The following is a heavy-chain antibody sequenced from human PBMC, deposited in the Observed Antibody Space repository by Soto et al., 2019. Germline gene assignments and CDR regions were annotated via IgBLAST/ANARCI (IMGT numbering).Heavy chain of an antibody. Sequence: ASVKVSCKAPGYTFTGYYMHWVRQAPGQGLEWMGWINPNSGGTNYAQKFQGWVTMTRDTSISTAYMELSRLRSDDTAVYYCARDPGITMVRGVPDYGMDVWGQGTTVTVSS. CDR1: GYTFTGYY. V-gene: IGHV1-2*04. CDR3: ARDPGITMVRGVPDYGMDV. J-gene: IGHJ6*02. CDR2: INPNSGGT. D-gene: IGHD3-10*01.